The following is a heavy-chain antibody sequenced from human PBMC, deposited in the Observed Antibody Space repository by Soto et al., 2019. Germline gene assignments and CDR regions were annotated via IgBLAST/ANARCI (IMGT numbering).Heavy chain of an antibody. D-gene: IGHD5-12*01. CDR3: ARESGGATATLDYYYFYMDV. CDR1: GDSFNDYY. J-gene: IGHJ6*03. CDR2: INPNGGAT. V-gene: IGHV1-2*02. Sequence: VQLAQSGAEVKKPGASVKVSCKTSGDSFNDYYIHWVRQAPGQGLAWMGWINPNGGATKYAQKFRGRVTVTRDTSIRTVYMELSSLRSDATAVYYCARESGGATATLDYYYFYMDVWGKGTTVTVSS.